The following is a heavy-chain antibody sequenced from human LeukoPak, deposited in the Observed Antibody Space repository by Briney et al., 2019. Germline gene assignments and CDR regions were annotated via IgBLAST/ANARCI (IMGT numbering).Heavy chain of an antibody. CDR1: GFTFSSYA. J-gene: IGHJ6*02. V-gene: IGHV3-30*07. D-gene: IGHD6-19*01. Sequence: PGRSLRLSCAASGFTFSSYAMHWVRQAPGKGLEWVAVISYDGSNKYYADSVKGRFTISRDNSKNTLYLQMNSLRAEDTAVYYCGKILTLAVHYWYGVDVWGQGTTVTVSS. CDR3: GKILTLAVHYWYGVDV. CDR2: ISYDGSNK.